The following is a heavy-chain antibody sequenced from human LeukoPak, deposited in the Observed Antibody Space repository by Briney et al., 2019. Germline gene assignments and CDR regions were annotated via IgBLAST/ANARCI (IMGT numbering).Heavy chain of an antibody. CDR3: ARGVDTSIRYYFDY. J-gene: IGHJ4*02. CDR1: GGSMSSYY. CDR2: IYYSGNT. Sequence: TSETLSLTCSVSGGSMSSYYWNWVRQPPGQGLEWIGYIYYSGNTNYKSSLKSRVTISVDTSKNQFSLKLSSVTAADTAVYYCARGVDTSIRYYFDYWGQGTLVTVSS. D-gene: IGHD5-18*01. V-gene: IGHV4-59*01.